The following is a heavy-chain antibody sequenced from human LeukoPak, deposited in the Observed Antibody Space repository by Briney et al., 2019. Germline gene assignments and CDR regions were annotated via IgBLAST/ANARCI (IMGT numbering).Heavy chain of an antibody. V-gene: IGHV3-23*01. CDR3: AKVHYYDSSGMGGFDH. D-gene: IGHD3-22*01. CDR2: ISGGDRST. J-gene: IGHJ4*02. Sequence: GGSLRLSCAASGFTFSSYAMSWVRQAPGKGLEWVSAISGGDRSTHYADSVKGRFTISRDSSKNTLYLQMNSLRVDDTAVYYCAKVHYYDSSGMGGFDHWGQGTLVTVSS. CDR1: GFTFSSYA.